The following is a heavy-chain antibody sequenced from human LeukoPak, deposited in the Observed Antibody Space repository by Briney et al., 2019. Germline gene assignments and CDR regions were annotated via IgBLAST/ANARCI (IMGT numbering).Heavy chain of an antibody. V-gene: IGHV3-30*02. CDR2: IGYDGRNK. CDR3: AKVRASSSQYFDY. J-gene: IGHJ4*02. CDR1: GFTFSSYG. Sequence: GGSLRLSCAASGFTFSSYGIHWVRQAPGKGLEWVTFIGYDGRNKYYADSVKGRFTISRDNSKNTLYLQMNSLRAEDTAVYYCAKVRASSSQYFDYWGQGTLVTVSS. D-gene: IGHD6-6*01.